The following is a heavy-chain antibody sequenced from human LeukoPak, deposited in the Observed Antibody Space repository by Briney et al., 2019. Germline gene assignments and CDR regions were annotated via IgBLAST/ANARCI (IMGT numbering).Heavy chain of an antibody. J-gene: IGHJ4*02. Sequence: PGGSLRLSCAAPGFIFDNYAIHWVRQAPGKGLEWVSLISGDGGSTFYADSVRGRFTISRDNTRKSLSLQMSSLRSEDTALYYCARESETSGWYDYWGQETRFPVSS. CDR2: ISGDGGST. D-gene: IGHD6-19*01. V-gene: IGHV3-43*02. CDR1: GFIFDNYA. CDR3: ARESETSGWYDY.